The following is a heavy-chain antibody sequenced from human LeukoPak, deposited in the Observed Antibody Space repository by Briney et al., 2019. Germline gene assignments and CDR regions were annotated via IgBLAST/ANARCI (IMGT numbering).Heavy chain of an antibody. D-gene: IGHD3-22*01. CDR1: GGTSSSYA. J-gene: IGHJ4*02. Sequence: ASVKVPCKASGGTSSSYAISWVRQAPGQGLEWMGRIIPILGIANYAQKFQGRVTITADKSTSTAYMELSSLRSEDTAVYYCASSRDSSGYYYYFDYWGQGTLVTVSS. CDR3: ASSRDSSGYYYYFDY. V-gene: IGHV1-69*04. CDR2: IIPILGIA.